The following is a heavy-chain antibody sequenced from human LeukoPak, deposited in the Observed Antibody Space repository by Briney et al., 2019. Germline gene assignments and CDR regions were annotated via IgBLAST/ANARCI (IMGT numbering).Heavy chain of an antibody. CDR3: ARTGLGMYSFDS. CDR1: GFTFSSYG. CDR2: IRYDGSNK. Sequence: GGSLRLSCAASGFTFSSYGMHWVRQAPGKGLEWVAFIRYDGSNKYYADSVKGRFTISRDNSKNTLYLQMNSLRAEDTAVYYCARTGLGMYSFDSWGRGTLVTVSS. D-gene: IGHD3/OR15-3a*01. J-gene: IGHJ4*02. V-gene: IGHV3-30*02.